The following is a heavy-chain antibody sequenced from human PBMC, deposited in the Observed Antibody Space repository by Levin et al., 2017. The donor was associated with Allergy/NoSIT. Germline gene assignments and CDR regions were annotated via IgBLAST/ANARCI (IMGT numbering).Heavy chain of an antibody. V-gene: IGHV3-11*03. CDR2: ISNTKSYS. CDR1: GFTFSDYY. J-gene: IGHJ4*02. D-gene: IGHD3-22*01. Sequence: PGGSLRLSCAASGFTFSDYYMSWIRQAPGKGLEWVSFISNTKSYSNYADSVKGRFTISRDNAMSSLSLQMNNLRAEDTAVYYCARISSDSLDTRGYTAKFDSWGQGTLVTVSS. CDR3: ARISSDSLDTRGYTAKFDS.